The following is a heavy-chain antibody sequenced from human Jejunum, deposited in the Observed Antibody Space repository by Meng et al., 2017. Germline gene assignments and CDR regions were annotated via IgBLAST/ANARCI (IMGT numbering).Heavy chain of an antibody. D-gene: IGHD5-24*01. CDR2: IQNNGRT. J-gene: IGHJ4*02. CDR3: ARHARGGEGYNPYYFDY. CDR1: GASLSDYF. Sequence: QVQLQESGPGLVNPSETLSLTCPVSGASLSDYFWSWIRQPPGKGLEWIGYIQNNGRTNYNTSLQSRVAMSLETSKNQLSLRLASVTAADTAVYYCARHARGGEGYNPYYFDYWGQGALVTVSS. V-gene: IGHV4-59*08.